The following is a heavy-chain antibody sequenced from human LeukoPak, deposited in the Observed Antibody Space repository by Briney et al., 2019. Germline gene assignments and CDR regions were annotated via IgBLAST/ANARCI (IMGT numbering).Heavy chain of an antibody. J-gene: IGHJ4*02. CDR2: INHSGST. Sequence: SETLSLTCAVYDGSLSGYYWSWIRQPPGKGLEWIGEINHSGSTNYNPSLKSRVTISVDTSKNQFSLNLSSVTATDTAVYYCARDYGILAEGYWGQGTLVTVSS. CDR3: ARDYGILAEGY. D-gene: IGHD4-17*01. V-gene: IGHV4-34*01. CDR1: DGSLSGYY.